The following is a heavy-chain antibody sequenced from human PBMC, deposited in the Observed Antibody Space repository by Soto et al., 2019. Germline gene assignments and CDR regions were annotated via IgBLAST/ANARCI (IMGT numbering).Heavy chain of an antibody. CDR1: GFTFTSSA. CDR2: IVVGSGNT. CDR3: AADPIAAAGTEYNWFDP. V-gene: IGHV1-58*01. J-gene: IGHJ5*02. Sequence: SVKVSCKASGFTFTSSAVQWVRQARGQRLEWIGWIVVGSGNTNYAQKFQERVTITRDMSTSTAYMELSSLRSEDTAVYYCAADPIAAAGTEYNWFDPWGQGTLVTVSS. D-gene: IGHD6-13*01.